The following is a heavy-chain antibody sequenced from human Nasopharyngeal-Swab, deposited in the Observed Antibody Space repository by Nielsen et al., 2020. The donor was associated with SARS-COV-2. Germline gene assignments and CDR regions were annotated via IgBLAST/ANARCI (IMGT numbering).Heavy chain of an antibody. V-gene: IGHV3-11*01. D-gene: IGHD2-21*01. CDR2: ISSSGSTI. Sequence: GGSLRLSCAASGFTFSDYYMSWIRQAPGKGLEWVSYISSSGSTIYYADSVKGRFTISRGNAKNSLYLQMNSLRAEDTAVYYCARAVITIHAFDIWGQGTMVTVSS. CDR3: ARAVITIHAFDI. CDR1: GFTFSDYY. J-gene: IGHJ3*02.